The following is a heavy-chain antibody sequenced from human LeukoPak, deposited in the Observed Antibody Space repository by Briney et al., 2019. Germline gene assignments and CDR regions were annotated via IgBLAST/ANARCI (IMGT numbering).Heavy chain of an antibody. CDR2: INTGGEYT. CDR3: AKKGGGGYFDS. Sequence: PGGSLRLSCAASEFAFSNYAMSWVGQAPGKGLEWVSGINTGGEYTYYADSVKGRFTISRDNSKNTLYLQMNSLRAEDTAVYYCAKKGGGGYFDSWGQGTLVTVSS. D-gene: IGHD3-10*01. CDR1: EFAFSNYA. V-gene: IGHV3-23*01. J-gene: IGHJ4*02.